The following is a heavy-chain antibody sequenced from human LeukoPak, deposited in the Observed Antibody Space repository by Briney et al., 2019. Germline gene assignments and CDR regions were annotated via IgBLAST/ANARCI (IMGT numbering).Heavy chain of an antibody. V-gene: IGHV4-4*09. Sequence: PSETLSLTCTVSGGSISSYYWSWIRQPPGKGLEWIGYIYTSGSTNYNPSLKSRVTISVDTSKNQFSLKLSSVTAGDTAVYYCASYGYSGYDSYVVYWGQGTLVTVSS. CDR3: ASYGYSGYDSYVVY. CDR2: IYTSGST. CDR1: GGSISSYY. J-gene: IGHJ4*02. D-gene: IGHD5-12*01.